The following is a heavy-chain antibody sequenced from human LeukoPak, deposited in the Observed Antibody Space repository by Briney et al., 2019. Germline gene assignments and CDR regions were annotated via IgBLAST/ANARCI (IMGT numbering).Heavy chain of an antibody. V-gene: IGHV3-30*14. CDR1: GFTFSCYA. CDR2: ISYDGSNK. J-gene: IGHJ4*02. CDR3: VRLQDY. Sequence: PGGSLRLSCAASGFTFSCYAMHWVRQAPGKGLEWVAVISYDGSNKYYADSVKGRFTISRDNSKNTLYLQMNSLRAEDTAVYYCVRLQDYWGQGTLVTVSS.